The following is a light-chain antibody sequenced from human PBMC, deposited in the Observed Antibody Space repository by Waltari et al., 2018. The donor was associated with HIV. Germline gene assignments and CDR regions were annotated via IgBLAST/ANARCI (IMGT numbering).Light chain of an antibody. CDR3: AAWDDSLNEWL. Sequence: QSVLAQPPSASGTPGQRVTISCSGSSSNIARNTVNWYQQLPGTAPKLLIYANDPRPSGVPDRFSGSKSDTSASLAISGLQSEDDADFYCAAWDDSLNEWLFGGGTKLTVL. CDR2: AND. CDR1: SSNIARNT. V-gene: IGLV1-44*01. J-gene: IGLJ3*02.